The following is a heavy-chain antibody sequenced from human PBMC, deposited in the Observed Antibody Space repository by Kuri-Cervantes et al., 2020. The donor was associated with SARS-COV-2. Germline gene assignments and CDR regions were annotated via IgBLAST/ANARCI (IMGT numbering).Heavy chain of an antibody. D-gene: IGHD1-1*01. CDR2: IYSGGGT. V-gene: IGHV3-53*01. J-gene: IGHJ3*02. Sequence: GESLKISCEASGFIFSDYAIDWVRQAPGKGLEWVSVIYSGGGTYYADSVKGRFTISRDNYKNTLYLQMNSLRAEDTAVYYCARRESWKGDFDIWGQGTMVTVSS. CDR1: GFIFSDYA. CDR3: ARRESWKGDFDI.